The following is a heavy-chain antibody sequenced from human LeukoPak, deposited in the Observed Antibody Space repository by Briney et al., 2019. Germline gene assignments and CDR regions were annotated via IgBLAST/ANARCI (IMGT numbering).Heavy chain of an antibody. CDR3: ARAYYGSGSSRDDY. J-gene: IGHJ4*02. CDR2: INPNSGGT. CDR1: GYTFTGYY. D-gene: IGHD3-10*01. V-gene: IGHV1-2*02. Sequence: ASVKVSFKASGYTFTGYYMHWVRQAPGQGLEWMGWINPNSGGTNYAQKFQGRVTMTRDTSISTAYMELSRLRSDDTAVYYCARAYYGSGSSRDDYWGQGTLVTVSS.